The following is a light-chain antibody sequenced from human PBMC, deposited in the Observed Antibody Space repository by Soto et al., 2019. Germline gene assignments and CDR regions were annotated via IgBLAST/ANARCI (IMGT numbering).Light chain of an antibody. V-gene: IGLV2-14*01. CDR1: SSDVGNYDY. CDR2: DVS. CDR3: GSYAAANTYV. J-gene: IGLJ1*01. Sequence: QSALTQPASVSGSPGQSITISCTGTSSDVGNYDYVSWYQQHPGKAPKLSIYDVSNRTSGVSHRFSGSKSGNTASLTISGLQAEDEADYYCGSYAAANTYVFGTGPKVTVL.